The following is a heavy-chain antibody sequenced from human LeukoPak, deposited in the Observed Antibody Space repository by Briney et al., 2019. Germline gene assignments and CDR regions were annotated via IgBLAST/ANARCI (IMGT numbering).Heavy chain of an antibody. V-gene: IGHV1-18*01. J-gene: IGHJ3*02. CDR1: GYTFTSYG. D-gene: IGHD5-18*01. CDR2: ISAYNGNT. CDR3: ARGGTAMVPGDAFDI. Sequence: ASVKVSCKASGYTFTSYGISWVRQAPGQGLEWMGWISAYNGNTDYAQKLQGRVTMTTDTSTSTAYMELRSLRSDDTAVYYCARGGTAMVPGDAFDIWGQGTMVTVSS.